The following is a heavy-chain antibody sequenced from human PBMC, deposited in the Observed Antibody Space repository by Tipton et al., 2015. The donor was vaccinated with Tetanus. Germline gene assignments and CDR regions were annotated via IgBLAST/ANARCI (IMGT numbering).Heavy chain of an antibody. V-gene: IGHV3-21*01. J-gene: IGHJ4*02. D-gene: IGHD6-25*01. CDR1: GFTFANYK. CDR3: VSGSALDY. Sequence: SLRLSCEVSGFTFANYKMNWVRQAPGRGLERVSSISSTSRYINYADSVKGRFTISRDNAKNSLFLQMNSLRADDTAVYFCVSGSALDYWGQGTLITVSS. CDR2: ISSTSRYI.